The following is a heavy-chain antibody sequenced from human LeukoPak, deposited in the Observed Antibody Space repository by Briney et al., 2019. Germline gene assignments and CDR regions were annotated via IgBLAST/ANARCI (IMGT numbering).Heavy chain of an antibody. V-gene: IGHV3-7*01. CDR1: GFTFSSYW. J-gene: IGHJ4*02. CDR2: INQDGSEK. CDR3: ARYSGYALHY. Sequence: GGSLRLSCAASGFTFSSYWMSWVRQPPGKGLEWVAKINQDGSEKYYVDSVKGRLTMSRDNAKNSLYLQMNSLRAEDTAVYYCARYSGYALHYWGQGTLVTVSS. D-gene: IGHD5-12*01.